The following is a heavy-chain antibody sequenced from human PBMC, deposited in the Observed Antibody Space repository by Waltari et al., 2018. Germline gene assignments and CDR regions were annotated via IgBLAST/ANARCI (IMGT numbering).Heavy chain of an antibody. CDR2: IYTSGRT. V-gene: IGHV4-61*02. Sequence: QVQLQESGPGLVKPSQTLSLTCTVSGGSISSGSYYWSWIRQPAGKGLEWIGRIYTSGRTNYNPSLKSRVTISVDTSKNQFSLKLSSVTAADTAVYYCARGGAYCGGDCYFSSTYNWFDPWGQGTLVTVSS. CDR3: ARGGAYCGGDCYFSSTYNWFDP. D-gene: IGHD2-21*01. CDR1: GGSISSGSYY. J-gene: IGHJ5*02.